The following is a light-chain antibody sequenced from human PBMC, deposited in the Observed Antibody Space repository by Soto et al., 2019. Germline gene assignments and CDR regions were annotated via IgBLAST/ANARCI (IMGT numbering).Light chain of an antibody. J-gene: IGKJ1*01. Sequence: DIQMTQYPSTLAASVGDRVTITCRASQNVGNWLAWYQQKPGNAPKLLINHASNLESGVPPRFSGSGSGTEFTLTISCLQPDDSATYYCQQYHNYRTFGQGTKVDIK. CDR3: QQYHNYRT. V-gene: IGKV1-5*01. CDR2: HAS. CDR1: QNVGNW.